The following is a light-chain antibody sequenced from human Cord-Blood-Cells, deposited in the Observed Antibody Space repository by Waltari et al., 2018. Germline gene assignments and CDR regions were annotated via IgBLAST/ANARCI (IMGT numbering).Light chain of an antibody. Sequence: ILLTQSPATLSVSPGERATLTCRASQSVSSNLAWYQQKPGQAPRLLIYGASTKATGIPARFSGSGSGTEFTLTISSLQSEDFAVYYCQQYNNWPPTFGGGTKVEIK. CDR1: QSVSSN. CDR2: GAS. V-gene: IGKV3-15*01. J-gene: IGKJ4*01. CDR3: QQYNNWPPT.